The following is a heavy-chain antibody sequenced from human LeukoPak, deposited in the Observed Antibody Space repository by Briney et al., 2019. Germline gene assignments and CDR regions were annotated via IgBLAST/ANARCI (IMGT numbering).Heavy chain of an antibody. CDR3: ARDGLHTAHFDY. Sequence: PGGSLRLSCAASGFTFSTYTMNCVRQAPGKGLEWVSTVSDSSDVHYSDSVKGRFTISRDNARNSLYLQMNSLRDEDTAVYYCARDGLHTAHFDYWGQGTLVTVSS. V-gene: IGHV3-48*02. J-gene: IGHJ4*02. D-gene: IGHD5-18*01. CDR1: GFTFSTYT. CDR2: VSDSSDV.